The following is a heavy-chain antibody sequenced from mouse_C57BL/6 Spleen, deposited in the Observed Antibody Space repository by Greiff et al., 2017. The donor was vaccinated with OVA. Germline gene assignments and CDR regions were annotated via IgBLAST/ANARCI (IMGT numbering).Heavy chain of an antibody. J-gene: IGHJ4*01. V-gene: IGHV1-52*01. CDR2: IDPSDSET. CDR3: AGMDDCSGYGMDY. CDR1: GYTFTSYW. D-gene: IGHD2-4*01. Sequence: VQLQQPGAELVRPGSSVKLSCKASGYTFTSYWMHWVKQRPIQGLEWIGNIDPSDSETHYNQKFKDKATLTVDKSSSTAYMQLSSLTSEESAVYYCAGMDDCSGYGMDYWGQGTSVTVSS.